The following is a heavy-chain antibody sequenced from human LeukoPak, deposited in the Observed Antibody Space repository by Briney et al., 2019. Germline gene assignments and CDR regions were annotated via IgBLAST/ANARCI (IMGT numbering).Heavy chain of an antibody. CDR1: GGSISSYY. Sequence: PSETLSLTCTVSGGSISSYYWSWIRQPPGKGLEWIGYIYYSGSTNYNPSPKSRVTISVDTSKNQFSLKLSSVTAADTAVYYCARDGEGGFDYWGQGTLVTVSS. CDR3: ARDGEGGFDY. V-gene: IGHV4-59*01. CDR2: IYYSGST. J-gene: IGHJ4*02. D-gene: IGHD3-10*01.